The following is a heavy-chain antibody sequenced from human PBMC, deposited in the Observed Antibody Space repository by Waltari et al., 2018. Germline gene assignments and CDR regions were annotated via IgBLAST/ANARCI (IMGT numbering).Heavy chain of an antibody. J-gene: IGHJ6*02. D-gene: IGHD3-3*01. CDR3: ARGILGATANSYYHHGMDV. Sequence: QVQLQESGPGLVKPSQTLSLTCSVSGDSIRSGGYYWTWIRQHPGKALEWVGFIYHRGRTSYNPSLKNRVTIESDTSKNEFSLRLTSMTAADTAVYYCARGILGATANSYYHHGMDVWGQGTAVTVSS. CDR2: IYHRGRT. V-gene: IGHV4-31*03. CDR1: GDSIRSGGYY.